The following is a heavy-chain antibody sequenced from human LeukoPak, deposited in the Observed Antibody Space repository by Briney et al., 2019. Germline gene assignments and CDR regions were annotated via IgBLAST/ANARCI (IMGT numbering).Heavy chain of an antibody. CDR3: ARWFTSGRGFFDY. J-gene: IGHJ4*02. CDR1: GFTFSHYS. D-gene: IGHD6-19*01. CDR2: ISSSSTII. Sequence: GGSLRLSCAASGFTFSHYSMNWVRQAPGRGLEWVSYISSSSTIIYYADSVKGRFTISRDNAKNSLYLQMNSLRDEDTAVYYCARWFTSGRGFFDYWGQGILVTVSS. V-gene: IGHV3-48*02.